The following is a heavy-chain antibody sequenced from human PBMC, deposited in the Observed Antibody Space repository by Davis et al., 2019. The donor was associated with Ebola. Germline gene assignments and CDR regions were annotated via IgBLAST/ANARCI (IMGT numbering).Heavy chain of an antibody. D-gene: IGHD5-18*01. CDR3: ARCEENPDTTMVSCFDY. J-gene: IGHJ4*02. CDR1: GYTFTSYA. Sequence: ASVKVSCKASGYTFTSYAMHWVRQAPGQGLEWMGWINTNTGNPTYAQGFTGRFVFSLDTSVSTAYLQISSLKAEDTAVYYCARCEENPDTTMVSCFDYWGQGTLVTVSS. CDR2: INTNTGNP. V-gene: IGHV7-4-1*02.